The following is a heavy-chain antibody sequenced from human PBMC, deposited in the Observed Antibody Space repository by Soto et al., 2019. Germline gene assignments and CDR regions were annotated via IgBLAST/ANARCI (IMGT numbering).Heavy chain of an antibody. CDR3: ECLAWFGDPVPPFDC. V-gene: IGHV3-23*01. CDR1: GFTFSSYA. CDR2: ISGSGGST. D-gene: IGHD3-10*01. J-gene: IGHJ4*02. Sequence: PGGSLRLSCAASGFTFSSYAMSWVRQAPGKGLEWVSGISGSGGSTNHADSVKGRFIISRDNSKNMVYLQMNSLRVEDTARYYCECLAWFGDPVPPFDCWGQGTVVTVSS.